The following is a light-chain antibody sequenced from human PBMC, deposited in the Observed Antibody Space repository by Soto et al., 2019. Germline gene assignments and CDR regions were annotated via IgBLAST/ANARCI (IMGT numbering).Light chain of an antibody. CDR1: QSVYNTY. V-gene: IGKV3-20*01. J-gene: IGKJ4*01. CDR2: GAS. CDR3: QQYGRSPLT. Sequence: EIVLTQSPGTLSLSPGERATLSCRASQSVYNTYLAWYQQKPGQAPRLLIFGASNRATGIPDRFSGRGSGTDFTLTITRLEREDCAVYYCQQYGRSPLTFGGGTKVEI.